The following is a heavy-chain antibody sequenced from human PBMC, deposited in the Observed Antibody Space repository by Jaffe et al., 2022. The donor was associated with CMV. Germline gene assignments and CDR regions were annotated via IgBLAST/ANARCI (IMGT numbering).Heavy chain of an antibody. D-gene: IGHD1-26*01. Sequence: EVQLVQSGAEVKKPGESLKISCKGSGYSFTTYWIGWVRQMPGKGLEWMGIIYPGDSDTRYSPSFQGQVTISADKSISTAYLQWSSLRASDTAMYYCARPKRGSYPHDAIDIWGQGTMVTVSS. CDR2: IYPGDSDT. CDR3: ARPKRGSYPHDAIDI. CDR1: GYSFTTYW. V-gene: IGHV5-51*01. J-gene: IGHJ3*02.